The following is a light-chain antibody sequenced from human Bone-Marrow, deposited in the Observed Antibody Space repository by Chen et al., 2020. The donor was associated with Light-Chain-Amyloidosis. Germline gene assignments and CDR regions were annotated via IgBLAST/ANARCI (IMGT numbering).Light chain of an antibody. CDR3: QQYGTSPLT. V-gene: IGKV3-20*01. CDR2: GSS. Sequence: EIVLTQSPVPLSLSPGEGANLACRASQTISSNYLTWYQQKFGQAPRLLIYGSSSRATGIPDRFTGSGSGTDFTRTINRLEPEDFAMYYCQQYGTSPLTFGGGTKVEIK. J-gene: IGKJ4*01. CDR1: QTISSNY.